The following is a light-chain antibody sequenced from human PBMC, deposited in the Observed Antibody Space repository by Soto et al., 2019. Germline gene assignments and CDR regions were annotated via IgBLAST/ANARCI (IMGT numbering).Light chain of an antibody. CDR3: QQYYSYPQIT. V-gene: IGKV1-5*01. CDR1: QSIGDS. Sequence: GDRVTITCRASQSIGDSLAWYQQKPGKAPYLLISDVSSLERGVPSRFSGSGSGTEFTLTISSMQPDDFATYYCQQYYSYPQITFGQGTRLEIK. J-gene: IGKJ5*01. CDR2: DVS.